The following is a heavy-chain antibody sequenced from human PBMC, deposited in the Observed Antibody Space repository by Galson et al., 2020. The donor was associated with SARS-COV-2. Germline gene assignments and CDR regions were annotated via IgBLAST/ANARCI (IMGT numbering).Heavy chain of an antibody. D-gene: IGHD6-13*01. V-gene: IGHV3-21*01. CDR3: AGHAPRSSWDY. Sequence: GGSLRLSCAASGFTFSSYSMNWARQAPGKGLEWFSSIDSSSSYIYYADSVKGRFTISSDNAKNSLYLQMNSLRAEDTAVYYCAGHAPRSSWDYLGQGTLGTGSS. CDR1: GFTFSSYS. J-gene: IGHJ4*02. CDR2: IDSSSSYI.